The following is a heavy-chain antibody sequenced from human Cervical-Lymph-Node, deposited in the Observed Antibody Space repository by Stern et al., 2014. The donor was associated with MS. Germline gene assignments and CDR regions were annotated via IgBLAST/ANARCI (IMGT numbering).Heavy chain of an antibody. J-gene: IGHJ3*01. CDR2: ISPDWATQ. V-gene: IGHV3-30*18. CDR1: GFSFRSNG. Sequence: VQLVESVGGVVQPGRSRRVSCAASGFSFRSNGMHWVRQAPGKGPAWGAGISPDWATQYYAQSVRGRFTISRDNSKNTMYLQMNSLRAEDTAVYYCAKKLGWRDDLNYGDDALDVWGQGTMVTVSS. D-gene: IGHD5-24*01. CDR3: AKKLGWRDDLNYGDDALDV.